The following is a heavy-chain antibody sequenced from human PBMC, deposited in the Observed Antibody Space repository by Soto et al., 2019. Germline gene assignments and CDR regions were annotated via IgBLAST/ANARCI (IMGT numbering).Heavy chain of an antibody. CDR3: ARDGLAAAGPGYYYYYGMDV. V-gene: IGHV4-59*01. CDR1: GGSISSYY. J-gene: IGHJ6*02. D-gene: IGHD6-13*01. Sequence: QVQLQESGPGLVKPSETLSLTCTVSGGSISSYYWSWIRQPPGRGLEWIGYIYYSGSTNYNPSLKSRVTISVDTSKNQFSLKLSSVTAADTAVYYCARDGLAAAGPGYYYYYGMDVWGQGTTVTVSS. CDR2: IYYSGST.